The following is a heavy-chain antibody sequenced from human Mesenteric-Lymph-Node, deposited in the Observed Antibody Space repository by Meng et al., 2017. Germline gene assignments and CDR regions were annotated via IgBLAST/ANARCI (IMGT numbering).Heavy chain of an antibody. D-gene: IGHD5-12*01. Sequence: ASVKVSCKVSGYTLTELSMHWVRQAPGKGLEWMGGFDPENGETIYAQKFQGRVTMTEDTSTDTAYMELSSLRSEDTAVYYCATTSVASHPYYYFYGMDVWGQGTTVTVSS. V-gene: IGHV1-24*01. J-gene: IGHJ6*02. CDR1: GYTLTELS. CDR3: ATTSVASHPYYYFYGMDV. CDR2: FDPENGET.